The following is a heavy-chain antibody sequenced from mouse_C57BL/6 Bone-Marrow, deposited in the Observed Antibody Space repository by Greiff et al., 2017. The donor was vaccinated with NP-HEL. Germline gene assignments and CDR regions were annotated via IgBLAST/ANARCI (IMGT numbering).Heavy chain of an antibody. CDR3: AKDGYPYYYAMDY. Sequence: EVKLMESGGGLVKPGGSLKLSCAASGFTFSDYGMHWVRQAPEKGLEWVAYISSGSSTIYYADTVKGRVTISRDKAKNTLFLQMTSLRSEDTAMYYSAKDGYPYYYAMDYWGQGTSVTVSS. J-gene: IGHJ4*01. D-gene: IGHD2-3*01. V-gene: IGHV5-17*01. CDR1: GFTFSDYG. CDR2: ISSGSSTI.